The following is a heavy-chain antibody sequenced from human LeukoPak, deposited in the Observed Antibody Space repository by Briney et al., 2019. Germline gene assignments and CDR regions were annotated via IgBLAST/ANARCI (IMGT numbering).Heavy chain of an antibody. D-gene: IGHD3-10*01. CDR1: GGSISSYY. CDR3: AGLYYYGSGFDP. Sequence: PSETLSLTCTVSGGSISSYYWSWIRQPPGKGLEWIGYMYYSGSSNYNPSLKSRVTISVDTSKNQFSLKLSSVTAADTAVYYCAGLYYYGSGFDPWGQGTLVTVSS. CDR2: MYYSGSS. V-gene: IGHV4-59*01. J-gene: IGHJ5*02.